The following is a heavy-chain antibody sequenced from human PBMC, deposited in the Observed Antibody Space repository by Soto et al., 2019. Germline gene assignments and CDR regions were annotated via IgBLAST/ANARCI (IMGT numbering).Heavy chain of an antibody. CDR3: ARHRPYSSPFYFDS. J-gene: IGHJ4*02. Sequence: QVQLQESGPGLVKPSETLSLTCTVSGGSISNYYWSWIRQPPAKGLEWIGYIYYSGSTNYNPSLKSRVTLSVHSHXNQFSLRLSSVTAADTAVYYCARHRPYSSPFYFDSWGQGTLVTVSS. CDR2: IYYSGST. CDR1: GGSISNYY. D-gene: IGHD2-15*01. V-gene: IGHV4-59*08.